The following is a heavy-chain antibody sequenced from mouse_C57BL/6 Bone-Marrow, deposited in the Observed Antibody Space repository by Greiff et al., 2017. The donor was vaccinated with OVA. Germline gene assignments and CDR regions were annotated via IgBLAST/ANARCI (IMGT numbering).Heavy chain of an antibody. J-gene: IGHJ2*01. CDR2: IDPSDSET. D-gene: IGHD1-1*01. CDR3: ARCYYGTFDY. Sequence: QVHVKQSGAELVRPGSSVKLSCKASGYTFTSYWMHWVKQRPIQGLEWIGNIDPSDSETHYNQKFKDKATLTVDKSSSTAYMQLSSLTSEDSAVYYCARCYYGTFDYWGQGTTLTVSS. CDR1: GYTFTSYW. V-gene: IGHV1-52*01.